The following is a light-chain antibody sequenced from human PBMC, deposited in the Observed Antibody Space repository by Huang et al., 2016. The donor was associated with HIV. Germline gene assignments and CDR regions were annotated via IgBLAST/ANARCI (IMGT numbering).Light chain of an antibody. CDR2: WAS. CDR1: QSVLYSSNNNNY. CDR3: QQYYSSPLT. Sequence: DIVMTQSPDSLAVSLGERATINCKSSQSVLYSSNNNNYLAWYQQKPGQPPKLLIYWASTRESGVPDRFSGSGSETDFTLTISSLQAEDVVVYYCQQYYSSPLTFGGGTKVEIK. V-gene: IGKV4-1*01. J-gene: IGKJ4*01.